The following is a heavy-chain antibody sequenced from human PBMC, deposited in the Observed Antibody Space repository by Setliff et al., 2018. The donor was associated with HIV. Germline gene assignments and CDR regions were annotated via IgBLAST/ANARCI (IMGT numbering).Heavy chain of an antibody. J-gene: IGHJ4*02. CDR2: INHSGST. V-gene: IGHV4-34*01. CDR1: GGSFSGYY. CDR3: ARTTTFFDY. D-gene: IGHD3-16*01. Sequence: SETLSLTCAVYGGSFSGYYWSWIRQPPGKGLEWIGEINHSGSTEYNSSLKSRVTISVDTSKKQFSLNLSSVTAADTAVYYCARTTTFFDYWGQGTLVTVSS.